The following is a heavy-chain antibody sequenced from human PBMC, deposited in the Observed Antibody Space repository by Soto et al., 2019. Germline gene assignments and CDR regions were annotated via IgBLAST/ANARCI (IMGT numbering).Heavy chain of an antibody. CDR2: ISGYNGDT. J-gene: IGHJ6*02. CDR3: AKNGQPPYYYYGMDV. Sequence: QGQLVQSGAEVRKPGASVKVSCKVSGYTFTRYGISWARQAPGQGLEWMGWISGYNGDTKYAQKFQGRVTMTVDTSTTTAYMELRSLTSDDRAVYYCAKNGQPPYYYYGMDVWGQGTTVTVSS. D-gene: IGHD2-8*01. V-gene: IGHV1-18*01. CDR1: GYTFTRYG.